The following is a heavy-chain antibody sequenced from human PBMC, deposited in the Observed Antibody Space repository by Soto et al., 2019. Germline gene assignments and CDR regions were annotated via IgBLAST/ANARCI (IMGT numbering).Heavy chain of an antibody. Sequence: PSETLSLTCTVSGGSTSSGDYYWSWIRQPPGKGLEWIGYIYYSGSTYYNPSLKSRVTISVDTSKNQFSLKLSSVTAADTAVYYCARGVVVPAAIPRLLYGMDVWGQGTTVTVSS. CDR2: IYYSGST. CDR3: ARGVVVPAAIPRLLYGMDV. J-gene: IGHJ6*02. V-gene: IGHV4-30-4*01. D-gene: IGHD2-2*02. CDR1: GGSTSSGDYY.